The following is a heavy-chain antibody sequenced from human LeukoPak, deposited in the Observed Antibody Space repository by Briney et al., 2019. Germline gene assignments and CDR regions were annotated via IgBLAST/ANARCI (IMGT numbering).Heavy chain of an antibody. CDR3: ASRLRYFDWTGIDY. Sequence: GGSLRLSCAASGFTFSDYYMSWIRQAPGKGLEWVSVIYSGGSTYYADSVKGRFTISRDNSKNTLYLQMNSLRAEDTAVYYCASRLRYFDWTGIDYWGQGTLVTVSS. CDR1: GFTFSDYY. V-gene: IGHV3-66*01. J-gene: IGHJ4*02. D-gene: IGHD3-9*01. CDR2: IYSGGST.